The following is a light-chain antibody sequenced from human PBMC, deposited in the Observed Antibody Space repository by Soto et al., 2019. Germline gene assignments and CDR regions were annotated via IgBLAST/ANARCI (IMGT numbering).Light chain of an antibody. CDR3: HQYGASPET. CDR1: QSVTGSS. V-gene: IGKV3-20*01. J-gene: IGKJ1*01. Sequence: IVLTQSPCTLSLSPGERVTLSCRASQSVTGSSIAWFQQKPGQAPRLLMYGASNRATGIPHRFSGSGSGTDFTLTISSLEPEDFAVYFCHQYGASPETFGQGTKVDIK. CDR2: GAS.